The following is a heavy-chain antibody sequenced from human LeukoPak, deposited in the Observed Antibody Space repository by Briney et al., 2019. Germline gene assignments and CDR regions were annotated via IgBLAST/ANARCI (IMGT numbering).Heavy chain of an antibody. CDR1: GFTFSSHW. D-gene: IGHD3-22*01. V-gene: IGHV3-74*01. Sequence: GGSLRLSCAASGFTFSSHWMHXXXXXPGXXXXXXXXXXXXGSXXIYADSVKGRXXXSXDXAKNTLYLQMNSLRAEDTAVYYCAREVGDYYDSSGSFGYWGQGTLVTVSS. CDR3: AREVGDYYDSSGSFGY. CDR2: XXXXGSXX. J-gene: IGHJ4*02.